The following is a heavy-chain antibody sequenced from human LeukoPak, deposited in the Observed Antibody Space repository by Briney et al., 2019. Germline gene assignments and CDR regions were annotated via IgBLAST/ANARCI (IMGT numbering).Heavy chain of an antibody. Sequence: KTSETLSLTCTVSGGSISSYYWSWIRQPPGKGLEWIGEINHSGSTNYNPSLKSRVTISVDTSKNQFSLKLSSVTAADTAVYYCARAPSEQQLVRVGWFDPWGQGTLVTVSS. CDR2: INHSGST. D-gene: IGHD6-13*01. J-gene: IGHJ5*02. CDR3: ARAPSEQQLVRVGWFDP. V-gene: IGHV4-34*01. CDR1: GGSISSYY.